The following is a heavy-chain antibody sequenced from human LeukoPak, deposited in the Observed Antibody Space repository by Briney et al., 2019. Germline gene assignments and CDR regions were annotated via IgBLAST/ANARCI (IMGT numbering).Heavy chain of an antibody. CDR3: ARDAYNWNIDVFDI. D-gene: IGHD1/OR15-1a*01. CDR1: GFTFNNYS. CDR2: ISNSSSYI. J-gene: IGHJ3*02. Sequence: GGSLRLSCAASGFTFNNYSMNWVRQAPGKGLEWVSSISNSSSYIYYADSVKGRFTISRDNAKNSLYLLMNSLRAEDTAVYYCARDAYNWNIDVFDIWGQGTMVTVSS. V-gene: IGHV3-21*01.